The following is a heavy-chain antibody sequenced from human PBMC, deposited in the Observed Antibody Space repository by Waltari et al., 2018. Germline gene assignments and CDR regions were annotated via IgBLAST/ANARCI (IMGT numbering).Heavy chain of an antibody. CDR3: AKRIVGGPFDV. J-gene: IGHJ3*01. Sequence: QVHLVQSGAEVRKPGSSVKVSCKASGGTFGTYAISWVRPAPGQGLEWMGGIIPIYGTPNYAQKFQGRVNVAADELTTTAYMELSSLRSDDTAVYYCAKRIVGGPFDVWGQGTMVTVSS. D-gene: IGHD1-26*01. CDR2: IIPIYGTP. V-gene: IGHV1-69*12. CDR1: GGTFGTYA.